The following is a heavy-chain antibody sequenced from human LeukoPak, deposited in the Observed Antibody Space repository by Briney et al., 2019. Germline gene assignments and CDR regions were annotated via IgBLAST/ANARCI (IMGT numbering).Heavy chain of an antibody. CDR1: GGSISSSSYY. J-gene: IGHJ4*02. CDR3: ARVPHSVEGSMKAVFIHYFDY. Sequence: SETLSLTCTVSGGSISSSSYYWGWIRQPPGKGLEWIGGIDHSGNTHYNPSLKNRVTVSADTSKNEFSLKLRSVTATDTAVYYCARVPHSVEGSMKAVFIHYFDYWGQGSLVTVSS. CDR2: IDHSGNT. D-gene: IGHD3-22*01. V-gene: IGHV4-39*07.